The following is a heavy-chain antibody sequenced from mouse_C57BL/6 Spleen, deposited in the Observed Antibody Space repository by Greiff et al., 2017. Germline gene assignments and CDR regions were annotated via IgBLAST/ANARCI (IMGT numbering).Heavy chain of an antibody. J-gene: IGHJ4*01. Sequence: DVMLVESGGDLVKPGGSLKLSCAASGFTFSSYGMSWVRQTPDKRLEWVATISSGGSYTYYPDSVKGRFTISRDNAKNTLYLQMSSLKSEDTAMYYCAREGYYVGYAMDYWGQGTSVTVSS. CDR1: GFTFSSYG. CDR3: AREGYYVGYAMDY. CDR2: ISSGGSYT. D-gene: IGHD2-3*01. V-gene: IGHV5-6*02.